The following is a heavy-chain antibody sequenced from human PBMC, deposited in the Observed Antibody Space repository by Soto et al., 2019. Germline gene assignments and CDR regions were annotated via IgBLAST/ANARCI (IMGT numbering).Heavy chain of an antibody. CDR1: GGSISSGDYY. V-gene: IGHV4-30-4*01. D-gene: IGHD2-15*01. J-gene: IGHJ4*02. CDR2: IYFNGST. Sequence: SETLSLTCTVSGGSISSGDYYWSWIRQPPGKGLEWIGYIYFNGSTYYNPSFKIRVTISVDTSKNQFSLMLSSVTAADTAVYYCARLIPVGYCSGGSCYSSDSLDYWGQGTLVTVSS. CDR3: ARLIPVGYCSGGSCYSSDSLDY.